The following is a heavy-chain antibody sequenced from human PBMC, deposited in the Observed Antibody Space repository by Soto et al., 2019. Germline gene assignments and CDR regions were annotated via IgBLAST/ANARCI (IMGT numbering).Heavy chain of an antibody. Sequence: PGGSLRLSCAASGFTFSSYAMHWVRQAPGKGLEWVAVISYDGSNKYYAGSVKGRFTISRDNSKNTLYLRMNSLRAEDTAVYYCARDLVSGSYYAWFDPWGQGTLVTVSS. V-gene: IGHV3-30-3*01. CDR1: GFTFSSYA. D-gene: IGHD1-26*01. CDR2: ISYDGSNK. J-gene: IGHJ5*02. CDR3: ARDLVSGSYYAWFDP.